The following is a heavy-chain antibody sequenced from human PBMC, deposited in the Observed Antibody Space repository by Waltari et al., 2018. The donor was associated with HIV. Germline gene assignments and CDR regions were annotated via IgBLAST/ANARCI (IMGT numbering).Heavy chain of an antibody. CDR2: IYSGGST. CDR3: ARDRITGTTDAFDI. Sequence: EVQLVESGGGLVQPGGSLRLSCAASGFTVSRNYMSWVRQAPGKGLEWVSVIYSGGSTYYADSVKGRFTISRDNSKNTLYLQMNSLRAEDTAVYYCARDRITGTTDAFDIWGQGTMVTVSS. J-gene: IGHJ3*02. V-gene: IGHV3-66*02. D-gene: IGHD1-7*01. CDR1: GFTVSRNY.